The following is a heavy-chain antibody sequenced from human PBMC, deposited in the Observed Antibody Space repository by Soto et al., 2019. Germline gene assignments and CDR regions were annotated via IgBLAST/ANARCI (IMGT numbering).Heavy chain of an antibody. CDR2: ISSSSSYI. CDR1: GFTFSSYS. D-gene: IGHD2-2*01. Sequence: GGSLRLSCAASGFTFSSYSMNWVRQAPGKGLEWVSSISSSSSYIYYADSVKGRFTISRDNAKNSLYLQMNSLRAEDTAVYYCARAIVVVVPAAIFNWFDPWGQGTLVTVSS. J-gene: IGHJ5*02. CDR3: ARAIVVVVPAAIFNWFDP. V-gene: IGHV3-21*01.